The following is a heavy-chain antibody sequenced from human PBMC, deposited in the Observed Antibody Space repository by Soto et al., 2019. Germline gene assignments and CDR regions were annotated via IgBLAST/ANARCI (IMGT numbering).Heavy chain of an antibody. V-gene: IGHV1-69*01. Sequence: SGAEVKKPGSSVKVSCKASGGTFSSYAISWVRQAPGQGLEWMGGIIPIFGTANYAQKFQGRVTITADESTSTAYMELSSLRSADTAVYYCARGGGRAARLGNWFDPWGQGTLVTVSS. CDR3: ARGGGRAARLGNWFDP. J-gene: IGHJ5*02. D-gene: IGHD6-6*01. CDR1: GGTFSSYA. CDR2: IIPIFGTA.